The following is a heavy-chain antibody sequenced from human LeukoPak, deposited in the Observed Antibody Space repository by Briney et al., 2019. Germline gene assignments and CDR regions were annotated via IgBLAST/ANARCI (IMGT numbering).Heavy chain of an antibody. CDR3: ARDWNYDISLDTFDI. CDR1: GYTLTSYG. Sequence: GASVKVSCKASGYTLTSYGISWVRQAPGQGLEWIGRINTNNGNTAYAQKFQGRVTMTTDTSTNTAYMELRSLRSDDTAVYYCARDWNYDISLDTFDIWGQGTVVTVSS. D-gene: IGHD3-9*01. J-gene: IGHJ3*02. V-gene: IGHV1-18*01. CDR2: INTNNGNT.